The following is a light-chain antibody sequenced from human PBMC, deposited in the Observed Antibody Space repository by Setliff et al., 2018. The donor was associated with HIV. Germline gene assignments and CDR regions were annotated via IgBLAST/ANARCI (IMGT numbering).Light chain of an antibody. CDR3: CSYAGSSTYV. CDR2: EGS. J-gene: IGLJ1*01. Sequence: LAQPASVSGSPGQSITISCTGTSSDVGSYNLVSWYQQHPGKAPKLMIYEGSKRPSGVSNRFSGSKSGNTASLTISGLQAEDEADYYCCSYAGSSTYVFGTGTKVTVL. V-gene: IGLV2-23*01. CDR1: SSDVGSYNL.